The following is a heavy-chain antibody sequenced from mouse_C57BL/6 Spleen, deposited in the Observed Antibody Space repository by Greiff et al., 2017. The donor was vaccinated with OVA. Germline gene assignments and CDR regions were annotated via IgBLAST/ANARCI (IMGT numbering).Heavy chain of an antibody. CDR3: ARDKSNYEDWFAY. V-gene: IGHV5-4*01. CDR1: GFTFSSYA. J-gene: IGHJ3*01. Sequence: EVMLVESGGGLVKPGGSLKLSCAASGFTFSSYAMSWVRQTPEKRLEWVATISDGGSYTYYPDNVTGRFTISRDNAKNNLYLQMSHLKSEDTAMYYCARDKSNYEDWFAYWGQGTLVTVSA. CDR2: ISDGGSYT. D-gene: IGHD2-5*01.